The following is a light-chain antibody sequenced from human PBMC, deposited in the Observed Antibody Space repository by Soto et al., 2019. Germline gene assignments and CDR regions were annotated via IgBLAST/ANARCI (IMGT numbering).Light chain of an antibody. J-gene: IGLJ2*01. CDR2: EVR. CDR3: SSYTSGDTLA. CDR1: SNDIGGYIY. Sequence: QSALTQPASVSGSPGQSITIPCTGTSNDIGGYIYVSWYQHHPGRAPKLIIYEVRNRPSGVSNRFSGSKSDNTASLTISGLQHEEEANYYCSSYTSGDTLAFGGGTKVTVL. V-gene: IGLV2-14*01.